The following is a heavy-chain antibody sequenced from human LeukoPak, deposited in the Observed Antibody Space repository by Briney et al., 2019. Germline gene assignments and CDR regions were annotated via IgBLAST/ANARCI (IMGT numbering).Heavy chain of an antibody. Sequence: GGSLRLSCVVSGFTLSSYGMHWVRQAPGKGLEWVAVISYDGSNKNYADSVRGRFTTSRDNSKNTLYLQMNSLRAEDTAVYYCAKGRWELKRDAFDIWGQGTMVTVSS. V-gene: IGHV3-30*18. CDR1: GFTLSSYG. D-gene: IGHD1-26*01. J-gene: IGHJ3*02. CDR2: ISYDGSNK. CDR3: AKGRWELKRDAFDI.